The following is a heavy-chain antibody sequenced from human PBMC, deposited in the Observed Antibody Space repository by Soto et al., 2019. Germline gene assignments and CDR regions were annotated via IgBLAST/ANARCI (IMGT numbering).Heavy chain of an antibody. V-gene: IGHV1-46*01. Sequence: QVQLVQSGAEVKKPGASVKVSCKASGYTFTSYYMHWVRQAPGQGLEWMGIINPSGGSTSYAQKNPGSITMTRDTSTSTVYMELSSLRFEDTAVYYCARAWLFNSGWSNWFDPWGQGTLVTVPS. CDR3: ARAWLFNSGWSNWFDP. D-gene: IGHD6-19*01. J-gene: IGHJ5*02. CDR1: GYTFTSYY. CDR2: INPSGGST.